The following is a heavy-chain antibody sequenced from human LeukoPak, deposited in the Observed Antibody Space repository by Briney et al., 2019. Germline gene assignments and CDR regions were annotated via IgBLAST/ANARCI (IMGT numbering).Heavy chain of an antibody. D-gene: IGHD3-22*01. V-gene: IGHV4-4*02. J-gene: IGHJ4*02. CDR1: GGSISSSNW. CDR3: ARVPSDYYDSSGHAYFDY. Sequence: SETLSLTCAVSGGSISSSNWWSWVRQPPGKGLEWIGEIYHSGSTNYNPSLKSRVTISVDKSKNQFSLKLSSVTAADTAVYYCARVPSDYYDSSGHAYFDYWGQGTLVTVSS. CDR2: IYHSGST.